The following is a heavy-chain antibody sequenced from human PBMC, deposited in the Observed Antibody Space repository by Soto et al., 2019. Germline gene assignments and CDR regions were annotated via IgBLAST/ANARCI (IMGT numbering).Heavy chain of an antibody. Sequence: PSQTLSLTCAMSGDSVSSNSAALNWFRQSPSRGLEWLGRTHYRSKWYNDYAVSVRSRITINPDTSKNQFSLQLNSVTPEDTAVYYCGRSVRGHGVKFFDYWGQGILVTV. D-gene: IGHD3-10*01. J-gene: IGHJ4*02. CDR3: GRSVRGHGVKFFDY. CDR1: GDSVSSNSAA. CDR2: THYRSKWYN. V-gene: IGHV6-1*01.